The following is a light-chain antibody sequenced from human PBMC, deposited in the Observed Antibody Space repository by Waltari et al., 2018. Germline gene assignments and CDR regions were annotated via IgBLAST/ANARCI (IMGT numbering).Light chain of an antibody. CDR2: GPT. Sequence: EIEMTQSPAIMSVSPGERVTLSCRASQKISNNFAWYQQKPGQAPRLLSYGPTTRASGIPGRFSGSGSGTGSTLTIDGLQSEDFAVYYCLQYNDWPPLFTFGPGTKVEIK. J-gene: IGKJ3*01. CDR1: QKISNN. V-gene: IGKV3-15*01. CDR3: LQYNDWPPLFT.